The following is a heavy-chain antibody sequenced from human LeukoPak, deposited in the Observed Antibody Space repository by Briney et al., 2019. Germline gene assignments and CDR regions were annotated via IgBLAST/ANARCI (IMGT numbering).Heavy chain of an antibody. Sequence: ASVKVSCKASGYTFTGYYMLGVRQAPGQGLEWMGWINPNSGGTNYAQDFHGRVTMTRDTSISTAYMELSRLRSDDTAVYYCARAGDSGNLAWGQGTLVTVSS. CDR3: ARAGDSGNLA. CDR1: GYTFTGYY. J-gene: IGHJ5*02. D-gene: IGHD1-26*01. V-gene: IGHV1-2*02. CDR2: INPNSGGT.